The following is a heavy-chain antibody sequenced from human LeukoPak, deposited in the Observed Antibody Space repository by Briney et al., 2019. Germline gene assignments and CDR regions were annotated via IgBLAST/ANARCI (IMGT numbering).Heavy chain of an antibody. CDR1: GGSFSGYY. D-gene: IGHD2-2*02. J-gene: IGHJ4*02. CDR3: ARGGIVVPAAIYDY. Sequence: PSETLSLTCAVSGGSFSGYYWSWIRQPPGKGLEWIGEINHSGSTNYNPSLKSRVTISVDTSKNQFSLKLSSVTAADTAVYYCARGGIVVPAAIYDYWGQGTLVTVSS. CDR2: INHSGST. V-gene: IGHV4-34*01.